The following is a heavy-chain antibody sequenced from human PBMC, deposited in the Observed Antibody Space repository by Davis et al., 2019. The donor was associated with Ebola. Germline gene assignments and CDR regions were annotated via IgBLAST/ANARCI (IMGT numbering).Heavy chain of an antibody. V-gene: IGHV3-23*01. J-gene: IGHJ3*02. Sequence: GESLKISCAASGFTFSSYGMHWVRQAPGKGLEWVSTLGLSADTYYADSVKGRFTISRDNSKNTLYLQMNGLRVEDTAIYYCAKDTSNIWFDIWGQGTMVTVSS. CDR2: LGLSADT. CDR1: GFTFSSYG. CDR3: AKDTSNIWFDI. D-gene: IGHD1-26*01.